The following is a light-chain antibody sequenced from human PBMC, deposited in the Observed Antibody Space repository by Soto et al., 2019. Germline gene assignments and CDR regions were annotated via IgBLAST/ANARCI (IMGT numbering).Light chain of an antibody. J-gene: IGKJ4*01. CDR3: QQLNSYPFLT. V-gene: IGKV1-9*01. Sequence: DIQLTQSPSFLSASVGDRVTITCRASQGISSYLAWYQQKPGKAPKLLIYAASTLQSGVPSRFSGSGSGTEFTLTISSLQPEDFATYYCQQLNSYPFLTFGXGX. CDR1: QGISSY. CDR2: AAS.